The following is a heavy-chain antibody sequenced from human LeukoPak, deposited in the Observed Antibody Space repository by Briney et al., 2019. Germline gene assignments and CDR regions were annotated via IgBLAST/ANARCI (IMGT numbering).Heavy chain of an antibody. CDR1: GYSVSSAYC. J-gene: IGHJ4*02. CDR3: ARRPESPITGFDF. Sequence: SETLSLTCAVSGYSVSSAYCWAWIRQPPGAGLEWIGSIYPSGTTYYKSSLSSRLSISIDASRNQFPLRLSSVTAADTAMYYCARRPESPITGFDFWGQGALVAVSS. D-gene: IGHD1-14*01. V-gene: IGHV4-38-2*01. CDR2: IYPSGTT.